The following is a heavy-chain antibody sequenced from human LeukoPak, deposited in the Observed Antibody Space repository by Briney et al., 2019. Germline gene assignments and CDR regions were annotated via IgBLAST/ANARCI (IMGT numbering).Heavy chain of an antibody. CDR1: GFTFSNYW. V-gene: IGHV3-7*01. J-gene: IGHJ3*02. D-gene: IGHD1-14*01. CDR3: ARESRITGTTTSGFDI. CDR2: IKRDGRDK. Sequence: GGSLRLSCVASGFTFSNYWMSWVRQAPGKGVEGGANIKRDGRDKNSVDAVKGRFTSSRDNAKNSMFLHMNSLRVEDTAVDYCARESRITGTTTSGFDIWGQGTLVTVSS.